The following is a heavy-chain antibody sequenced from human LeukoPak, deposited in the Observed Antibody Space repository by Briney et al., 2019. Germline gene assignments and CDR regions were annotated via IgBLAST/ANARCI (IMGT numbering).Heavy chain of an antibody. CDR2: ITGGGGST. D-gene: IGHD2-2*01. J-gene: IGHJ4*02. CDR3: ATYAPRCSTTTCLDY. CDR1: GFTFNTYA. V-gene: IGHV3-23*01. Sequence: GGSLRLSCAASGFTFNTYAMNWVRQAPGKGREWVSTITGGGGSTYYADSVKGRFTISRDNSKNTLYLLMSSLRADDTAVYYCATYAPRCSTTTCLDYWGQGTLLTVSS.